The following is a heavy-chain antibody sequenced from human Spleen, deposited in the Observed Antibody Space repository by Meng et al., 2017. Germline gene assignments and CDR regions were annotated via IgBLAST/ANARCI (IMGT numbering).Heavy chain of an antibody. Sequence: QVQLQESGPGLVKPSQTLSLTCTVSGGSISSGEYYWSWIRQPPGKGLEWIGEINHSGNTNYNPSLKSRVTISVDTSKNQFSLKLSSVTAADTAVYYCARGGGDSWYIDYWGQGTLVTVSS. CDR1: GGSISSGEYY. CDR2: INHSGNT. V-gene: IGHV4-30-4*01. J-gene: IGHJ4*02. CDR3: ARGGGDSWYIDY. D-gene: IGHD6-13*01.